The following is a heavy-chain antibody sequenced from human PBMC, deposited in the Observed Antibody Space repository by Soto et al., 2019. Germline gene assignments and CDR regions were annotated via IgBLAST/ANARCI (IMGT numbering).Heavy chain of an antibody. CDR2: IYPGDSDT. V-gene: IGHV5-51*01. CDR3: ARRPPGIAVTSNWFDP. CDR1: GYSFTSYW. D-gene: IGHD6-19*01. Sequence: RGESLKISCKGSGYSFTSYWIGWVRQMPGKGLEWMGIIYPGDSDTRYSPSFQGQVTISADKSISTAYLQWSSLKASDTAMYYCARRPPGIAVTSNWFDPWGQGTLVTVFS. J-gene: IGHJ5*02.